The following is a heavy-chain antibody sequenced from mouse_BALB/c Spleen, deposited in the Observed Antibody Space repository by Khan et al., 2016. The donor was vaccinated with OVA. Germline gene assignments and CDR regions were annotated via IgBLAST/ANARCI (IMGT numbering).Heavy chain of an antibody. CDR2: IDTANGNT. CDR3: ASINA. D-gene: IGHD1-3*01. J-gene: IGHJ2*01. Sequence: EVQRVESGAELVKPGASVKLSCTASGFNIKDTYMHWVKQRPEQGLEWIVRIDTANGNTKYDPKFQGKATIKADTSSNTAYLQLSSLTSEDTADEYWASINAWGQGTTLTVSS. V-gene: IGHV14-3*02. CDR1: GFNIKDTY.